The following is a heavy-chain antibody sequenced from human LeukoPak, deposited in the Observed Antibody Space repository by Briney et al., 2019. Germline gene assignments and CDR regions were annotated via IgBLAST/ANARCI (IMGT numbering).Heavy chain of an antibody. CDR2: IYYSGST. D-gene: IGHD3-22*01. V-gene: IGHV4-61*01. CDR3: ARAHSSGYYYKGNAFDI. J-gene: IGHJ3*02. CDR1: GGSVSSGSYY. Sequence: PSETLSLTCTVSGGSVSSGSYYWSWIRQPPGKGLEWIGYIYYSGSTNYNPPLKSRVTISVDTSKNQFSLKLSSVTAADTAVYYCARAHSSGYYYKGNAFDIWGQGTMVTVSS.